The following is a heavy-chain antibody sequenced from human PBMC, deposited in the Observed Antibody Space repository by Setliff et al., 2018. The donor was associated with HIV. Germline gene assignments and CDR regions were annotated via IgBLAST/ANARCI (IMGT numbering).Heavy chain of an antibody. V-gene: IGHV4-31*03. Sequence: TLSLTCTVSGGSISSSSDYWGWIRQHPGKGLEWIGYIYYSGSTYYYPSLKSRVTISVDTSKNQFSLKLSSVTAADTAVYYCARTRGGCMTSSCPTSYYYYYMDVWGQGTLVTVSS. CDR3: ARTRGGCMTSSCPTSYYYYYMDV. CDR2: IYYSGST. CDR1: GGSISSSSDY. D-gene: IGHD2-2*01. J-gene: IGHJ6*03.